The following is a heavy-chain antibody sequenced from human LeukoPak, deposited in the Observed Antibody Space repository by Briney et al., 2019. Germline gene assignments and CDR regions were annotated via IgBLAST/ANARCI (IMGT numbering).Heavy chain of an antibody. J-gene: IGHJ4*02. CDR3: ARHPFSSPFDH. Sequence: SETLSLTCAVYGGSISSYYWSWIRQPAGKGLEWIGRIYTSGSTNYNPSLKSRVTMSVDTSKNQVSLTLTSVTAADTAVYYCARHPFSSPFDHWGQGTLVAVSS. CDR2: IYTSGST. CDR1: GGSISSYY. V-gene: IGHV4-59*10.